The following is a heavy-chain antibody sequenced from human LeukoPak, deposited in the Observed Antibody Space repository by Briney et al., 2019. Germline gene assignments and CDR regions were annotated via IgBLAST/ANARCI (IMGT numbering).Heavy chain of an antibody. D-gene: IGHD3-16*01. CDR2: IHYTGKP. CDR3: ARFGVDYDMDV. Sequence: PSETLSLTCSVSGGSVSGHYWTWIRQPQGKGLEWIGQIHYTGKPDYNPSLKSRITISVDTSKNQVSLQVSSVTAADSAIYYCARFGVDYDMDVWGHGTTVTVFS. J-gene: IGHJ6*02. V-gene: IGHV4-59*02. CDR1: GGSVSGHY.